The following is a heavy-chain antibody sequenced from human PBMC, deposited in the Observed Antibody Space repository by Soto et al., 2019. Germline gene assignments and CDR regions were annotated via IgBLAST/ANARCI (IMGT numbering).Heavy chain of an antibody. V-gene: IGHV3-15*07. CDR3: ITVIFSSPY. D-gene: IGHD2-2*01. CDR2: IKRKTEGGTT. Sequence: EVPLVESGGGLAKPGGSLRLSCEASCFTFSNAWMNWVRQAPGKWLEWVGLIKRKTEGGTTDYAAPVKGRFTISRDDSKNTLYLQMDSLKTEDTAVYYCITVIFSSPYWCQGTLVTVSS. J-gene: IGHJ4*02. CDR1: CFTFSNAW.